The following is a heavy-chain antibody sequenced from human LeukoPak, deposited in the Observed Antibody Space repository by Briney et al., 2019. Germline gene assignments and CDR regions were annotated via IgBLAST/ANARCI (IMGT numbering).Heavy chain of an antibody. CDR1: GVSMCTYQ. Sequence: SETLSLTCTVSGVSMCTYQWSWVRQSPEKGLEWIGCINTKGETSYNPSLKSRVTTSVDTSKSQFSLRLTSVTAADTAVYYCATSNDAKTAPFDHWGQGAPVTVSS. V-gene: IGHV4-4*09. J-gene: IGHJ4*02. D-gene: IGHD2-21*02. CDR2: INTKGET. CDR3: ATSNDAKTAPFDH.